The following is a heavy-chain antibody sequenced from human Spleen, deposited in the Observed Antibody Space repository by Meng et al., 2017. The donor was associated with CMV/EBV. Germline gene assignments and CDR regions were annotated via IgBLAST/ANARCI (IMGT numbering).Heavy chain of an antibody. CDR1: GCPFRSYA. D-gene: IGHD3-9*01. Sequence: GESLKISCAASGCPFRSYAMHWVRQAPGKGLEWVAVVSHHGKNKYYADSVKGRFTISRDNSKNTLYLQMNSLRAEDTAVYYCAKHYTYDILTGYYNYYYYYGMDVWGQGTTVTVSS. CDR2: VSHHGKNK. J-gene: IGHJ6*02. CDR3: AKHYTYDILTGYYNYYYYYGMDV. V-gene: IGHV3-30-3*02.